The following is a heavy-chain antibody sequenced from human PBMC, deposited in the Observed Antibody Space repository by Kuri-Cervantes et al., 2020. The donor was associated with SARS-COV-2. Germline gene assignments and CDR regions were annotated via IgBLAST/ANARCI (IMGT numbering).Heavy chain of an antibody. CDR1: GGSFSGYY. Sequence: GSLRLSCAVYGGSFSGYYWSWIRQPPGKGLEWIGEINHSGSTNYNPSLKSQVIISIDTSKNQFSLRLSSVTAADTAVYYCARLYDSSGYYYPAFDYWGQGTLVTVSS. CDR3: ARLYDSSGYYYPAFDY. CDR2: INHSGST. V-gene: IGHV4-34*01. D-gene: IGHD3-22*01. J-gene: IGHJ4*02.